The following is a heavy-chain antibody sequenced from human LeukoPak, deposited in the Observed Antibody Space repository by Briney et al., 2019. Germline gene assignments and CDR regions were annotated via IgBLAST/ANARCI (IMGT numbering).Heavy chain of an antibody. CDR2: TYYRSKWYN. D-gene: IGHD5-12*01. CDR3: AREGSGQEYYGMDV. Sequence: SQTLSLTCDISGDSVSSNSAAWNWIRQSPSGGLEWLGRTYYRSKWYNDYALSVKSRITVTPDTSENQFSLQLNSVILEDTAVYYCAREGSGQEYYGMDVWGQGATVIVSS. CDR1: GDSVSSNSAA. V-gene: IGHV6-1*01. J-gene: IGHJ6*02.